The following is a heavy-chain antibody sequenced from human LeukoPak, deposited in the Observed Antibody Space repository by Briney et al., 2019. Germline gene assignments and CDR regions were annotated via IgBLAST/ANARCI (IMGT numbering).Heavy chain of an antibody. CDR3: AKVGRNDILTGYSDFDY. V-gene: IGHV3-23*01. D-gene: IGHD3-9*01. J-gene: IGHJ4*02. Sequence: GGSLRLSCAASGFTFSSYAMSWVRQAPGKGLEWVTAISGRGGSTYYADSVKGRFTISRDNSKNTLYLQMNSLRAEDTAVYYCAKVGRNDILTGYSDFDYWGQGTLVTVSS. CDR2: ISGRGGST. CDR1: GFTFSSYA.